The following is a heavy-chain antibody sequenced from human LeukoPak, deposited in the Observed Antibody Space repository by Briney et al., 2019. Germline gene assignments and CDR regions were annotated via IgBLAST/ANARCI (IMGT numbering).Heavy chain of an antibody. Sequence: YPGRSLRLSCAASGFTFSSYGMHWVRQAPGKGLEWVAVISYDGSNKYYADSVKGRFTISRDNSKNTLYLQMSSLRADDTAVYYCSKKGQSEDYGKPGWGQGTLVTVSS. J-gene: IGHJ4*02. CDR1: GFTFSSYG. CDR3: SKKGQSEDYGKPG. CDR2: ISYDGSNK. D-gene: IGHD4-17*01. V-gene: IGHV3-30*18.